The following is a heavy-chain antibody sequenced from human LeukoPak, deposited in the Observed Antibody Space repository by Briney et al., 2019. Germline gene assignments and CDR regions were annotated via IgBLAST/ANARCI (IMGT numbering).Heavy chain of an antibody. D-gene: IGHD3-22*01. V-gene: IGHV3-23*01. CDR2: ISGSGGST. J-gene: IGHJ4*02. CDR3: AKATPTMIVVVTGNDH. Sequence: GGSLRLSCAASGFTFSSYAMSWVRQAPGKGLEWVSAISGSGGSTYYADSVKGRFTISRDNSKNTLYLQMNSLRAEDTAVYYCAKATPTMIVVVTGNDHWGQGTLVTVSS. CDR1: GFTFSSYA.